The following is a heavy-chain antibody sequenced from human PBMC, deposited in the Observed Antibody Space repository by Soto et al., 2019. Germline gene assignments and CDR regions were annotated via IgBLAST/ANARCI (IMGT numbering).Heavy chain of an antibody. D-gene: IGHD3-10*01. Sequence: SETLSLTCTVSGGSISSGGYYWSWIRQHPGKGLEWIGYIYYSGSTYYNPSLKSRVTISVDTSKNQFSLKLSSVTAADTAVYYCARAKIYRSGSHNWFDTWGQGTLVTVSS. V-gene: IGHV4-31*03. CDR2: IYYSGST. J-gene: IGHJ5*02. CDR1: GGSISSGGYY. CDR3: ARAKIYRSGSHNWFDT.